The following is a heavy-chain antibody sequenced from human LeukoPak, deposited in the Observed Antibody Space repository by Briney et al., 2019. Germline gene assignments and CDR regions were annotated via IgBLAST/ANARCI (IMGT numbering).Heavy chain of an antibody. V-gene: IGHV3-20*01. CDR3: ARGGDDSTEGIDY. CDR1: GFTFDDYV. D-gene: IGHD3-22*01. CDR2: INWNGGST. Sequence: PGGPLRLSCAASGFTFDDYVMSGVHQAPGKGLEWVSGINWNGGSTGYADSVKGRFTISRDNAKNSLYLQMNSLRAEDTALYHCARGGDDSTEGIDYWGQGTLVTVSS. J-gene: IGHJ4*02.